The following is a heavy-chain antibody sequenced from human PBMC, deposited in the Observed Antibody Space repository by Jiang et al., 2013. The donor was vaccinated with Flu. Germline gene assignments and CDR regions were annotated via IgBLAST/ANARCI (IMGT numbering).Heavy chain of an antibody. J-gene: IGHJ4*02. Sequence: SGAEVKKPGASVKVSCKASGYTFTSYDINWVRQATGQGLEWMGWMNPNSGNTGYAQKFQGRVTMTRNTSVSTAYMELSSLRSEDTAVYYCARGRGHEYYDILTGYYLFDYWGQGTLVTVSS. V-gene: IGHV1-8*02. CDR1: GYTFTSYD. CDR2: MNPNSGNT. CDR3: ARGRGHEYYDILTGYYLFDY. D-gene: IGHD3-9*01.